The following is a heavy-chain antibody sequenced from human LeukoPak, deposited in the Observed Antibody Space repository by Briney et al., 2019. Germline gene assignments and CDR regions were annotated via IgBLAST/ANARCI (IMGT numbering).Heavy chain of an antibody. CDR3: ARDLCSSSSCPNNWIDP. J-gene: IGHJ5*02. D-gene: IGHD2-2*01. V-gene: IGHV4-39*02. CDR2: IYYSGST. Sequence: SETLSLTCTVSGGSVNSGSYYWGWIRQPPGEGLEWIGNIYYSGSTSYSPSLKSRVTISVDTSKNQFSLKLNSVTAADTAVYYCARDLCSSSSCPNNWIDPWGQGTLVTVSS. CDR1: GGSVNSGSYY.